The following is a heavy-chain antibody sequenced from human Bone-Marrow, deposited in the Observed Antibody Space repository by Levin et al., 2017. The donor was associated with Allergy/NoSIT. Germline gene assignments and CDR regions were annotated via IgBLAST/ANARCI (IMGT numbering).Heavy chain of an antibody. Sequence: GESLKISCAASGFTFGSSVMTWVRQAPGKGLEWVSSIGTSGVYTHYADSVKGRFTVSRDNSEDILYLQMNSLTVDDTAVYFCATPEACVDWGQGTLVVVSP. CDR3: ATPEACVD. V-gene: IGHV3-23*01. CDR1: GFTFGSSV. CDR2: IGTSGVYT. J-gene: IGHJ4*02.